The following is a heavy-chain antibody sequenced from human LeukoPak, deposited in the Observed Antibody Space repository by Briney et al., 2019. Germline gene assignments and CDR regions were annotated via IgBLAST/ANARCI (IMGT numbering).Heavy chain of an antibody. D-gene: IGHD3-9*01. CDR2: ISAYNGNT. CDR1: GYTFTSYG. Sequence: ASVKVSCKASGYTFTSYGISWVRQAPGQGLEWMGWISAYNGNTNYAQKLQGRVTMTTDTSTSTAYMELRSLRSDDTAVYYCARGRSYDILTGYYTVDAFDIWGQGTMVTVSS. CDR3: ARGRSYDILTGYYTVDAFDI. J-gene: IGHJ3*02. V-gene: IGHV1-18*01.